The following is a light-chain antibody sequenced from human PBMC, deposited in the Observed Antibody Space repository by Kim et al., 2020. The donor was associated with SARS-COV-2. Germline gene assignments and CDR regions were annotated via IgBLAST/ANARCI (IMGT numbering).Light chain of an antibody. Sequence: QSVLTQPASVSGSPGQSITLSCAGTNSDVGSYTLVSWYQQHPGKSPKLMIFQVDKRPSGVSDRFSGSKSGNTASLTISGLQPEDEAYYYCSSYAGSTTFVVFGGGTQLTVL. CDR2: QVD. V-gene: IGLV2-23*02. J-gene: IGLJ2*01. CDR1: NSDVGSYTL. CDR3: SSYAGSTTFVV.